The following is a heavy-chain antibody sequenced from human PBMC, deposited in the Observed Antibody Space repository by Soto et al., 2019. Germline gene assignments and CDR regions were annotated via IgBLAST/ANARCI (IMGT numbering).Heavy chain of an antibody. J-gene: IGHJ4*02. Sequence: PGGSLRLSCAASGFTFSSYAMHWVRQAPGKGLEWVAVISYDGSNKYYADSVKGRFTISRDNSKNTLYLQMNSLRAEDTAVYYCARFNPRPFDYWGQGTLVTAPQ. CDR2: ISYDGSNK. CDR3: ARFNPRPFDY. V-gene: IGHV3-30-3*01. CDR1: GFTFSSYA.